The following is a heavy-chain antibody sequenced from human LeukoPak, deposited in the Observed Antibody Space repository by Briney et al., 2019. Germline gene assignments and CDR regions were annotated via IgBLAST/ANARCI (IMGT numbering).Heavy chain of an antibody. CDR2: IYYSGST. Sequence: SETLSLTCTVSGGSISSYYWSWIRQPPGKGLEWIGYIYYSGSTNYNPSLKSRVTISVDTSKNQFSLKRSSVTAADTAVYYCARYELSGSGWYRWVNWFDPWGQGTLVTVSS. J-gene: IGHJ5*02. CDR3: ARYELSGSGWYRWVNWFDP. D-gene: IGHD6-19*01. CDR1: GGSISSYY. V-gene: IGHV4-59*08.